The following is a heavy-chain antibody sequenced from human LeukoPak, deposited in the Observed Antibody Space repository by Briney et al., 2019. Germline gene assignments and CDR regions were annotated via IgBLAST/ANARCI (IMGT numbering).Heavy chain of an antibody. CDR3: ARDGGAGLGY. Sequence: GGSLRLSCAASGFTFSSFGMHWVRQAPGKGLEWVAVIWYDGTKKFYADSVKGRFTISRDDSKNTLYLQMNSLRAEDTAVYYCARDGGAGLGYWGQGTLVTVSS. CDR1: GFTFSSFG. V-gene: IGHV3-33*01. D-gene: IGHD6-19*01. CDR2: IWYDGTKK. J-gene: IGHJ4*02.